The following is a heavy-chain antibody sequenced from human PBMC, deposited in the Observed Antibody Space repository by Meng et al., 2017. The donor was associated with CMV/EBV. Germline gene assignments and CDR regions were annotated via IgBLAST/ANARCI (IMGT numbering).Heavy chain of an antibody. CDR3: ARGRLGSSFDY. Sequence: GESLKFSCASSGFTFSSYWMHWVRQAPGKGLLWVSRINSDGSSTSYANSVKGRFTISRDNAKNTLYLQMNSLGAEDTAMYYCARGRLGSSFDYWGQGTLVTVSS. CDR2: INSDGSST. J-gene: IGHJ4*02. V-gene: IGHV3-74*01. D-gene: IGHD6-19*01. CDR1: GFTFSSYW.